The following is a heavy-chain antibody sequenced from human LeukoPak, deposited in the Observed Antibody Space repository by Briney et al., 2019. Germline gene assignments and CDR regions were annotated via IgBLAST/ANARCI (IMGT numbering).Heavy chain of an antibody. Sequence: ASAKVSCKASGYTFTGYYMHWVRQAPGQGLEWMGWINPNSGGTNYAQKFQGRVTMTRDTSVSTAYMELSRLRSDDTAVYYCARDYYYGSGSYSGYYYYYYMDVWGKGTTVTVSS. J-gene: IGHJ6*03. CDR3: ARDYYYGSGSYSGYYYYYYMDV. V-gene: IGHV1-2*02. CDR2: INPNSGGT. CDR1: GYTFTGYY. D-gene: IGHD3-10*01.